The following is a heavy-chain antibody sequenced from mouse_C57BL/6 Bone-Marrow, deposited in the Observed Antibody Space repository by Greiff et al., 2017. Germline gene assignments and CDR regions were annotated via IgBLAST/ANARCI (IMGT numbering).Heavy chain of an antibody. Sequence: EVQGVESGGGLVQPGGSMKLSCVASGFTFSNYWMNWVRQSPEKGLEWVAQIRLKSDNYATHYAESVKGRFTISRDDSKSRVYLQMNNLRAEDTGIYYCSGDCNYLYWYFDVWGTGTTVNVSS. CDR2: IRLKSDNYAT. D-gene: IGHD2-1*01. J-gene: IGHJ1*03. V-gene: IGHV6-3*01. CDR3: SGDCNYLYWYFDV. CDR1: GFTFSNYW.